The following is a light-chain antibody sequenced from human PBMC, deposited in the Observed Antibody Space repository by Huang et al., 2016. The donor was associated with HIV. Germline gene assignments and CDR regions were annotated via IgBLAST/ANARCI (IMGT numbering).Light chain of an antibody. Sequence: DIQMTQSPSSVSASVGDRVTITCRASQGISTWLVWDQQKPGRAPKFLIYGASELQPGVPSRFSGSGSGTDFTLTISSLQPEDFATYYCQQAHTFPLTFGGGTKVEMK. CDR1: QGISTW. CDR3: QQAHTFPLT. J-gene: IGKJ4*01. V-gene: IGKV1D-12*01. CDR2: GAS.